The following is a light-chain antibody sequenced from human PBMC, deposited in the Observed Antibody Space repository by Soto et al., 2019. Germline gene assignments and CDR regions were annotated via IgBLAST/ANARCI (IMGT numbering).Light chain of an antibody. V-gene: IGKV1-39*01. CDR1: QSISTY. CDR2: AAS. Sequence: DIQMTQSPSSLSAPVGDRVTVTCRASQSISTYLYWYQQKPGKAPKLLIYAASSLQSGVPSRFSGSGSGTDFTLTISSLQPEDFATYYCQQSYSPLRTFGQGTKVDIK. J-gene: IGKJ1*01. CDR3: QQSYSPLRT.